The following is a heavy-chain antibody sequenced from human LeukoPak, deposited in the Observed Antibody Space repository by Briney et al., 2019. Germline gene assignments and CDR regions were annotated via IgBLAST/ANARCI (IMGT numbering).Heavy chain of an antibody. Sequence: GASVKVSCKASGGTFSSYAISWVRQAPGQGLEWMGRIIPILGIAHYAQKFQGRVTITADKSTNTAYMELSSLRSEDTAVYYCARYYYDSSGLINWFDPWGQGTLVTVSS. D-gene: IGHD3-22*01. CDR1: GGTFSSYA. V-gene: IGHV1-69*04. J-gene: IGHJ5*02. CDR2: IIPILGIA. CDR3: ARYYYDSSGLINWFDP.